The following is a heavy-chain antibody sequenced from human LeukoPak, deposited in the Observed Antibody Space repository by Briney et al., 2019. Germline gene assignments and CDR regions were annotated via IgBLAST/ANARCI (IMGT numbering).Heavy chain of an antibody. CDR3: AGRDYSGSGTYYNPLDY. CDR2: ISGIGANT. J-gene: IGHJ4*02. V-gene: IGHV3-23*01. Sequence: KKLEWVSSISGIGANTYYADFVQGRFTVSRDNSRNTLYLQMNSLRADDTAVYYCAGRDYSGSGTYYNPLDYWGQGTLVTVSS. D-gene: IGHD3-10*01.